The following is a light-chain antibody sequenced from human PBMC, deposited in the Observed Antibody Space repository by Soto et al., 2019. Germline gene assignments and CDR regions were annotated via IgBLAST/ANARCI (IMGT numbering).Light chain of an antibody. V-gene: IGKV4-1*01. CDR3: HQYHSTPYT. J-gene: IGKJ2*01. CDR1: QNILYSSNNNNY. CDR2: WAS. Sequence: DIVMTQSPDSLAVSLGERATINCKSSQNILYSSNNNNYLAWYQQKPGQPPRLLIYWASTREFGVPDRFSGSGSATDFTLNISSLQAEDVAVYYCHQYHSTPYTFGHGTKLEIK.